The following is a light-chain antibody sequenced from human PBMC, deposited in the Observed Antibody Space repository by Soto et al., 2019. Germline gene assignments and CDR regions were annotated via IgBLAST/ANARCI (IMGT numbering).Light chain of an antibody. CDR1: SSDVGGYNY. Sequence: QSALTKPASVSGSLGQSITISCTGTSSDVGGYNYVSWYQHHPGKDPKVVIFEVTKRPSGVSSRFSGSKSGNTASLTVSGLQAEDEGDYYCSSFTSSSTVLFGGGTKLTVL. CDR3: SSFTSSSTVL. J-gene: IGLJ2*01. V-gene: IGLV2-14*01. CDR2: EVT.